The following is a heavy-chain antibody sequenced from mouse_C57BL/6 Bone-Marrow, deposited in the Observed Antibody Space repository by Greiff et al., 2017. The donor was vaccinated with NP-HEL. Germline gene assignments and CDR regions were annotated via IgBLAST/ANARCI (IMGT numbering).Heavy chain of an antibody. CDR1: GYTFTSYW. CDR2: IDPSDSYT. V-gene: IGHV1-59*01. J-gene: IGHJ4*01. D-gene: IGHD2-1*01. CDR3: ARDLLAMDY. Sequence: VQLQQPGAELVRPGTSVKLSCKASGYTFTSYWMHWVKQRPGQGLEWIGVIDPSDSYTNYNQKFKGKATLTVDTSSSTAYMQLSSLTSEDSAVYYCARDLLAMDYWGQGTSVTVSS.